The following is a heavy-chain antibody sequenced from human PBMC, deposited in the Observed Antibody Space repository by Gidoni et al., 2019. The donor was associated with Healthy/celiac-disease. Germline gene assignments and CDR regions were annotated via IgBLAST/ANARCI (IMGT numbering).Heavy chain of an antibody. J-gene: IGHJ4*02. Sequence: EVQLVESGGGLVKPGGSLRLSCAASGFTFSNAWMSWVRQAPGKGLEWVGRIKSKTDGGTTDYAAPVKGRFTISRDDSKNTLYLQTNSLKTEDTAVYYCTTEPSGWYGYYWGQGTLVTVSS. CDR3: TTEPSGWYGYY. CDR1: GFTFSNAW. V-gene: IGHV3-15*01. CDR2: IKSKTDGGTT. D-gene: IGHD6-19*01.